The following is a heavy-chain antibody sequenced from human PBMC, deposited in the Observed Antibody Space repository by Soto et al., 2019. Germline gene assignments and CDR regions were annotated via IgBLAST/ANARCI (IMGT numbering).Heavy chain of an antibody. J-gene: IGHJ5*02. V-gene: IGHV1-69*13. CDR3: ARQDQYYYDSSGYYYGWFDP. CDR1: GGTFSSYA. CDR2: IIPIFGTA. D-gene: IGHD3-22*01. Sequence: SVKVSCKASGGTFSSYAISWVRQAPGQGLEWMGGIIPIFGTANYAQKFQGRVTITADESTSTAYMELSSLRSEDTAVYYCARQDQYYYDSSGYYYGWFDPWG.